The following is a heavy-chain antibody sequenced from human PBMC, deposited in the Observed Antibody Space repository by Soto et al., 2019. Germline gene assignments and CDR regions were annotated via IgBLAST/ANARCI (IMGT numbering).Heavy chain of an antibody. CDR1: GFTFGNYD. Sequence: EVQLLESGGGLIHPGGSLRLSCAASGFTFGNYDMSWVRQAPGEGLEWVSGIRASGETYYADSFQGRFIISRDNSEKTVSLQMSSLRAEDTAVYYCATISWSGGRFGGYWGQGTVVTVSP. J-gene: IGHJ4*02. D-gene: IGHD6-19*01. CDR3: ATISWSGGRFGGY. CDR2: IRASGET. V-gene: IGHV3-23*01.